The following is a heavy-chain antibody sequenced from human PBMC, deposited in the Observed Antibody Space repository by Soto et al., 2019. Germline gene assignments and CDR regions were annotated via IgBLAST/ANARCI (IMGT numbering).Heavy chain of an antibody. CDR2: INHSGST. V-gene: IGHV4-34*01. Sequence: SETLSLTCAVYGGSFSGYYWSWIRQPPGKGLEWIGEINHSGSTNYNPSLKSRVTISVDTSKNQFSLKLSSVTAADTAVYYCARGRISYGDFDYWGQGTLVTVSS. D-gene: IGHD5-18*01. J-gene: IGHJ4*02. CDR1: GGSFSGYY. CDR3: ARGRISYGDFDY.